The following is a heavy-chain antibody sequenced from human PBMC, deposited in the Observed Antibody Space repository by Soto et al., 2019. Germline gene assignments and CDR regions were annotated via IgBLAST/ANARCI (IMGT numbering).Heavy chain of an antibody. D-gene: IGHD6-13*01. V-gene: IGHV1-8*01. Sequence: QVQLVQSGAEVKKPGASVKVSCKASGYTFTNYHIHWVRQATGQGLEWMGWMNPNSGDTDYAQKFQGRVTMTRDPSITPAYLEPGGLRFEDTAGEYFARGGGGRWYSGDYWGQGTLVTVSS. J-gene: IGHJ4*02. CDR3: ARGGGGRWYSGDY. CDR1: GYTFTNYH. CDR2: MNPNSGDT.